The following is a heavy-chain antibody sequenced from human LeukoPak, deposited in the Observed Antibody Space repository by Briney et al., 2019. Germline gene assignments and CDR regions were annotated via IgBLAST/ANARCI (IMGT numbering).Heavy chain of an antibody. CDR1: GFTFSSYA. V-gene: IGHV3-23*01. D-gene: IGHD2-15*01. Sequence: PGGSLRLSCAASGFTFSSYAMSWVRQAPGKGLEWVSAISGSGGSTYYADSVKGRFTIPRDNSKNTLYLQMNSLRAEDTAVYYCAKDAGYCSGGSCYLYYFDYWGQGTLVTVSS. J-gene: IGHJ4*02. CDR3: AKDAGYCSGGSCYLYYFDY. CDR2: ISGSGGST.